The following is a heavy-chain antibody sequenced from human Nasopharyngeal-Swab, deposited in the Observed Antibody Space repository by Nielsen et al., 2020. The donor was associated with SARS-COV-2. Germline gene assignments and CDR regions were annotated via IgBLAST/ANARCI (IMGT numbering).Heavy chain of an antibody. CDR3: ARDPYYGSGTMYNWFDP. CDR2: INAGNGNT. J-gene: IGHJ5*02. V-gene: IGHV1-18*01. Sequence: WVRQAPGQRLEWMGWINAGNGNTNYAQKLQGRVTMTTDTSTSTAYMELRSLRSDDTAVYYCARDPYYGSGTMYNWFDPWGQGTLVTVSS. D-gene: IGHD3-10*01.